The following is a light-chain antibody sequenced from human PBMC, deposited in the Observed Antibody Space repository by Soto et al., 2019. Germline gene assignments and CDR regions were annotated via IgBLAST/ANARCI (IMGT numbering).Light chain of an antibody. V-gene: IGLV2-23*01. CDR1: SSDVGNYNL. CDR2: EGS. J-gene: IGLJ2*01. CDR3: SSYAGSSTLVV. Sequence: QSALTQPASVSGSPGQSITISCTGTSSDVGNYNLVSWYQQHPGKAPKLMVYEGSKRPSGVSNRFSGSKSGNTASLTISGLQAEDEADYYCSSYAGSSTLVVFGGGTKLTVL.